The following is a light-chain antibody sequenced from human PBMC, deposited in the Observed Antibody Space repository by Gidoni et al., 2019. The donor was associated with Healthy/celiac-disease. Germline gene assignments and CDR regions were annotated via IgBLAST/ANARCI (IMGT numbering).Light chain of an antibody. Sequence: SYELTQPPSVSVAPGQTPSITCSGDKLGDKYACWYQQKPGQSPVLVIYQDSKRPSGIPERFSGSNSGNTATLTISGTQAMDEADYYCQAWDSGVVFGGGTKLTVL. CDR1: KLGDKY. CDR3: QAWDSGVV. J-gene: IGLJ2*01. CDR2: QDS. V-gene: IGLV3-1*01.